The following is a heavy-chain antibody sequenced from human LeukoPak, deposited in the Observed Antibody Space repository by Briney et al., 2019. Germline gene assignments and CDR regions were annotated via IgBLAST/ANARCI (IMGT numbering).Heavy chain of an antibody. CDR2: ISYDGSNK. CDR3: AKDGLYYYYYYMDV. Sequence: GGSLRLSCAASGFTFSSYGMRWVRQASGKGLEWVAVISYDGSNKYYADSVKGRFTISRDNSKNTLYLQMNSLRAEDTAVYYCAKDGLYYYYYYMDVWGKGTTVTVSS. J-gene: IGHJ6*03. CDR1: GFTFSSYG. V-gene: IGHV3-30*18.